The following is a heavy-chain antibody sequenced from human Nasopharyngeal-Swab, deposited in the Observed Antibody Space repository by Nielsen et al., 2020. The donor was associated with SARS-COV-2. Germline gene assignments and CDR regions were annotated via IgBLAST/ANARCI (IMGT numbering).Heavy chain of an antibody. CDR1: GFTLSYYY. CDR2: ISSCCSTI. D-gene: IGHD1-26*01. Sequence: GESPKISCAASGFTLSYYYMSWIRQAPGKGLEWVSYISSCCSTIFYAHPVKGRFTISRNNAKNSLYLQINSVRAEDTAVYYCARDEVGATTTFDYWGQGTLVTVSS. J-gene: IGHJ4*02. CDR3: ARDEVGATTTFDY. V-gene: IGHV3-11*04.